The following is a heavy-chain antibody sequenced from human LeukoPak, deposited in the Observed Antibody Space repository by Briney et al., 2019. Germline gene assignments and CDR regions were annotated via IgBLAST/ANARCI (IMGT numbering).Heavy chain of an antibody. D-gene: IGHD6-25*01. V-gene: IGHV4-39*01. CDR3: ARHVSGSSGWNVDY. Sequence: PSETLSLTCTVSGGSISNNNYYWGWIRQPPGKGLEWIGGVNYSGSTYYNASLKSRVTISVDTSKNQFSLKLSSVTAADTAVYFCARHVSGSSGWNVDYWGQGTLVTVSS. CDR1: GGSISNNNYY. J-gene: IGHJ4*02. CDR2: VNYSGST.